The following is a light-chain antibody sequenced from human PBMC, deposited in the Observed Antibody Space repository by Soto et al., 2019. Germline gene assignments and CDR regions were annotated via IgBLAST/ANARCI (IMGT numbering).Light chain of an antibody. Sequence: QSALTQPPSASGSPGQSVTISCTGTSSDVGGYNYVSWYQQHPGKAPQLVIYGVNKRPSGVPDRFSGSKSGNTASLTVSGLQAEDEADYYCSSYAGSNILYVFGTGTKLTVL. J-gene: IGLJ1*01. CDR1: SSDVGGYNY. V-gene: IGLV2-8*01. CDR2: GVN. CDR3: SSYAGSNILYV.